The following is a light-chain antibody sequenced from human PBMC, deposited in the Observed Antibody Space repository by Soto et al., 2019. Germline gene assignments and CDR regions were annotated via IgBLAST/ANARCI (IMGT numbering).Light chain of an antibody. J-gene: IGKJ4*01. Sequence: EIVLTQSPGTLSFSPGERATLSCRASQGVSSSSLAWYQQQPGQAPRLLIYGASSRATGIPDRFSGSGSGTDFRRSISTPEPEHFAVYYCQQYGSSPLSFGGGTTVEIK. V-gene: IGKV3-20*01. CDR1: QGVSSSS. CDR3: QQYGSSPLS. CDR2: GAS.